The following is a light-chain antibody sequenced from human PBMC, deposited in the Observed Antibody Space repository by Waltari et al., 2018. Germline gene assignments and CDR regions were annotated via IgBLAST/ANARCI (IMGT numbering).Light chain of an antibody. V-gene: IGKV4-1*01. J-gene: IGKJ1*01. Sequence: DIVMTQSPHSLAVSLGERATISCQSSQSLLYTSTNQDSLALYQQKSGQPPILLMSWASTRQSGVPDRFSGSGSGTDFTLTISGLQAEDVAVYYCQQFYSRPWTFGQGTKVEI. CDR3: QQFYSRPWT. CDR2: WAS. CDR1: QSLLYTSTNQDS.